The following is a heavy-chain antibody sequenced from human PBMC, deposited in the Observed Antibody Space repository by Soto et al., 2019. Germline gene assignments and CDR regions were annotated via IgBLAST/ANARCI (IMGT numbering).Heavy chain of an antibody. V-gene: IGHV4-39*01. Sequence: SETLSLTCTVSGGSVTNSSYYWGWIRQSPGKGLEWIGSVYYRGRSYSKSSVKSRVTISVDTSKNQFSLDFNSVTASDTALYYCVSQRTTVLTQAYFDYWGPGALVTVSS. J-gene: IGHJ4*02. CDR2: VYYRGRS. CDR1: GGSVTNSSYY. CDR3: VSQRTTVLTQAYFDY. D-gene: IGHD4-17*01.